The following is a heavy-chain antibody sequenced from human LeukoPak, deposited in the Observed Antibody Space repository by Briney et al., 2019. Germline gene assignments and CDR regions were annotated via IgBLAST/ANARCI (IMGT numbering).Heavy chain of an antibody. Sequence: GGSLRLSCAASGFTVSSNYMSWVRQAPGKGLEWVSVIYSGGSTYYADSVKGRFTISRDNSKNTLYLQMNSLRAEDTAVYYCARVVFGSHYYDSSGYYGHWGQGTLVTVSS. CDR2: IYSGGST. D-gene: IGHD3-22*01. V-gene: IGHV3-66*01. CDR1: GFTVSSNY. J-gene: IGHJ4*02. CDR3: ARVVFGSHYYDSSGYYGH.